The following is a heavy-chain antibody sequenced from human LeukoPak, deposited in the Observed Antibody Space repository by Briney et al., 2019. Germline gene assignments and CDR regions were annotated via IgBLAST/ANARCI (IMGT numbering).Heavy chain of an antibody. Sequence: SSVKVSCKACGGSFSSYAIRWVRQAAGQGREWMGGIIPIFGTANQAQKFQDRVTITADASTSTAYLELRSLRSDATAVYSCASGPYQRYRSPSSFDYWGQGTLVTVSS. CDR2: IIPIFGTA. CDR1: GGSFSSYA. CDR3: ASGPYQRYRSPSSFDY. D-gene: IGHD6-6*01. J-gene: IGHJ4*02. V-gene: IGHV1-69*13.